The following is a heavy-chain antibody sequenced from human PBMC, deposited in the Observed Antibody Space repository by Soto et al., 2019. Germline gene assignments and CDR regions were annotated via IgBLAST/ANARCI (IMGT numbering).Heavy chain of an antibody. CDR3: AKTAGYDYVWGSSGLDY. CDR2: ISYDGSDK. J-gene: IGHJ4*02. V-gene: IGHV3-30*18. Sequence: GGSLRLSCAASGVTVSNYGMHWVRQAPGKGLEWVAVISYDGSDKYYADSVKGRFTISRDDSKNTLYLQMNSLRAEDTAVYYCAKTAGYDYVWGSSGLDYWGQGTLVTVSS. D-gene: IGHD3-16*01. CDR1: GVTVSNYG.